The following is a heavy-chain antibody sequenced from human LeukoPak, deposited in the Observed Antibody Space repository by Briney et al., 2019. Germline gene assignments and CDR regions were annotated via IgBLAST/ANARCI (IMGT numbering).Heavy chain of an antibody. CDR3: ARVVDFWSVSDAFDI. CDR2: INSDETIS. CDR1: GFTFSSYW. J-gene: IGHJ3*02. V-gene: IGHV3-74*01. Sequence: GGSLRLSCAASGFTFSSYWMHWVRQVPNQGLMWVSRINSDETISEYVDSVNGRFTISRDNAKNSLYLQMNSLRAEDTAVYYCARVVDFWSVSDAFDIWGQGTMVTVSS. D-gene: IGHD3-3*01.